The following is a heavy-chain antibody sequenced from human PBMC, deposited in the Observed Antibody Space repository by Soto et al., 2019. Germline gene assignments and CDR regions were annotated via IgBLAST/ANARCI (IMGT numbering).Heavy chain of an antibody. J-gene: IGHJ4*02. CDR3: ARRYGYSFDY. CDR1: GGSISSYY. D-gene: IGHD1-1*01. Sequence: SETLSLTCTISGGSISSYYWTWIRQSPGKGLEYIGYIYYSGNAYYNPSLRSRITISVDTSKNQFSLKLSSVTAADTAVYYCARRYGYSFDYWGQGTLVTVSS. CDR2: IYYSGNA. V-gene: IGHV4-59*08.